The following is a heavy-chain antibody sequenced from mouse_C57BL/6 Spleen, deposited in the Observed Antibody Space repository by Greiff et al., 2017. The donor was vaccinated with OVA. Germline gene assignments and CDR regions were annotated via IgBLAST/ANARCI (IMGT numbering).Heavy chain of an antibody. CDR3: ARGLFLTTVVDYAMDY. Sequence: EVMLVESGGGLVKPGGSLKLSCAASGFTFSDYGMHWVRQAPEKGLEWVAYISSGSSTIYYADTVKGRFTISRDNAKNTLFLQMTSLRSEDTAMYYCARGLFLTTVVDYAMDYWGQGTSVTVSS. V-gene: IGHV5-17*01. CDR1: GFTFSDYG. J-gene: IGHJ4*01. D-gene: IGHD1-1*01. CDR2: ISSGSSTI.